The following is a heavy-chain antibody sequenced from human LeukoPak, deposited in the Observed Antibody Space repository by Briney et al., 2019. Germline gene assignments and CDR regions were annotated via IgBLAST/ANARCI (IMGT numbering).Heavy chain of an antibody. CDR2: ISNSDNTI. D-gene: IGHD3-10*01. Sequence: GGSLRLSCAASGFTFSSYEMNWVHQAPGKWLEWVSYISNSDNTIYYADSVKGRFTISRDNAKNSLYLQMNSLRAEDTAVYYCARRNRGVRLIDYWGQGTLVTVSS. V-gene: IGHV3-48*03. J-gene: IGHJ4*02. CDR1: GFTFSSYE. CDR3: ARRNRGVRLIDY.